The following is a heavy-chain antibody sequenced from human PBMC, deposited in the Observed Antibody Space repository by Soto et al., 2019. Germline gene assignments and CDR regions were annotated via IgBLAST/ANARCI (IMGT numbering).Heavy chain of an antibody. Sequence: QVQLVESGGGVVQPGRSLRLSCAASGFTFSSYGMHWVRQAPGKGLEWAAVISYDGSNKYYADSVKGRFTISRDNSKNTLYLQMNSLRAEDTAVYYCAKDQGDSSSFFLPWGQGTLVTVSS. J-gene: IGHJ5*02. CDR3: AKDQGDSSSFFLP. CDR2: ISYDGSNK. CDR1: GFTFSSYG. D-gene: IGHD6-6*01. V-gene: IGHV3-30*18.